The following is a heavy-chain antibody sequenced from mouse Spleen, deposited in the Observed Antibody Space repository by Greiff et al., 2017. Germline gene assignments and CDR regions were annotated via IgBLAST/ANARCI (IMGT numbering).Heavy chain of an antibody. J-gene: IGHJ4*01. CDR1: GYTFTSYT. Sequence: VQLQQSGAELARPGASVKMSCKASGYTFTSYTMHWVKQRPGQGLEWIGYINPSSGYTNYNQKFKDKATLTADKSSSTAYMQLSSLTSEDSAVYYCARGSYGDAMDYWGQGTSVTVSS. V-gene: IGHV1-4*01. CDR2: INPSSGYT. D-gene: IGHD1-1*02. CDR3: ARGSYGDAMDY.